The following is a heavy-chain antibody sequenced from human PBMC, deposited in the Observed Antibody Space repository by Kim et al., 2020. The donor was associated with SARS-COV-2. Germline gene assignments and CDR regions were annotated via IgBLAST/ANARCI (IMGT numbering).Heavy chain of an antibody. CDR1: GFTFTSSA. CDR3: AALRVGALDYYDSSGYYYYYYGMAA. CDR2: IVVGSGNT. D-gene: IGHD3-22*01. J-gene: IGHJ6*02. Sequence: SVKVSCKASGFTFTSSAVQWVRQASGQRLEWIGWIVVGSGNTNYAQKLQERVTITRDMTTSTAYMELSSLISEDTSVYYCAALRVGALDYYDSSGYYYYYYGMAACGQVTTVTVSS. V-gene: IGHV1-58*01.